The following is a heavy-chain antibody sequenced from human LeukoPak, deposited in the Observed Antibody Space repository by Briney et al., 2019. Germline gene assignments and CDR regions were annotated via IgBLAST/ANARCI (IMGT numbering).Heavy chain of an antibody. J-gene: IGHJ4*02. Sequence: GGSLRLSCAASGFTFSSYSMNWVRQAPGKGLEWVSSISSSSSYIYYADSVKGRFTISRDNAKNSLYLQMNSLRAEDTAVYYCARVLAGATTGRGYYFDYWGQGTLVTVSS. V-gene: IGHV3-21*01. CDR1: GFTFSSYS. D-gene: IGHD1-26*01. CDR3: ARVLAGATTGRGYYFDY. CDR2: ISSSSSYI.